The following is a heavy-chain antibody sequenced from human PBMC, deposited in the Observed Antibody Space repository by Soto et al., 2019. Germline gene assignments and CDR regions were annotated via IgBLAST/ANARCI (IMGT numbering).Heavy chain of an antibody. CDR1: EYTFTDYY. Sequence: QVQLVQSGAEVKKPGASVKLSCKSSEYTFTDYYIHWVRQAPGQGLEWMGLINPSGGSTSYPQKFQGRVTLTRDTSTSTVYKELSSLRAEDTAVYYCANAAYSTSWYDFWGQGTLVTVSS. J-gene: IGHJ5*01. CDR2: INPSGGST. D-gene: IGHD6-13*01. V-gene: IGHV1-46*01. CDR3: ANAAYSTSWYDF.